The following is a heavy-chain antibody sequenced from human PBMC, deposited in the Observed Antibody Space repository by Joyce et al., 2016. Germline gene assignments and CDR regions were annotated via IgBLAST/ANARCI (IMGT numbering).Heavy chain of an antibody. CDR1: GYTFTSSD. D-gene: IGHD6-13*01. J-gene: IGHJ4*02. Sequence: QVHLVPSGAEVKKPGASVRVSCQASGYTFTSSDINWVRQTAGQGLEWRGGMNPITGNAGYAQKFQGRVTMTRNISITTAYLELSNLRSEDTALYYCATSSSCFNWGQGTLVAVSS. CDR2: MNPITGNA. V-gene: IGHV1-8*01. CDR3: ATSSSCFN.